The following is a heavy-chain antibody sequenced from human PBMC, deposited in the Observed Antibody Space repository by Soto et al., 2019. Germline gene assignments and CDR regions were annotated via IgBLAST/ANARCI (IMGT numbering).Heavy chain of an antibody. J-gene: IGHJ4*02. D-gene: IGHD1-26*01. V-gene: IGHV3-23*01. CDR3: AKALVGEVGATDY. CDR1: GFTFSNCA. Sequence: EVQLLESGGGLVQPGGSLRLSCTASGFTFSNCAMSWVRQAPGKGLEWVSAITRTDSTYYADSVKGRFTISRDNSRNTLYLQMNSLGAEDAALYYCAKALVGEVGATDYWGQGTLVTVSS. CDR2: ITRTDST.